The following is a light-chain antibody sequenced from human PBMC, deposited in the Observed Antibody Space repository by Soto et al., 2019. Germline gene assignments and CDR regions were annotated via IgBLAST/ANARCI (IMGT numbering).Light chain of an antibody. CDR2: STS. J-gene: IGKJ4*01. CDR3: QKYAVVPFT. Sequence: DIRMTQSPSSLSASVGDRVTITCRASQGISNYFAWFQQKPGNAPKLLLSSTSTLHSGVPCRFSGSGSGTDFTLTISSLQPEDVATYYCQKYAVVPFTFGGGTKVELK. CDR1: QGISNY. V-gene: IGKV1-27*01.